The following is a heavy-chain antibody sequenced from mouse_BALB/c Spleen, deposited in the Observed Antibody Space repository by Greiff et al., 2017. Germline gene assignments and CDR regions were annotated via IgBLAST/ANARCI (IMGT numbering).Heavy chain of an antibody. CDR3: ARRDDYDAMDY. V-gene: IGHV8-12*01. CDR2: IYWDDDK. CDR1: GFSLSTSGMG. J-gene: IGHJ4*01. Sequence: QVTLKVCGPGILQPSQTLSLTCSFSGFSLSTSGMGVSWIRQPSGKGLEWLAHIYWDDDKRYNPSLKSRLTISKDTSRNQVFLKITSVDTADTATYYCARRDDYDAMDYWGQGTSVTVSS.